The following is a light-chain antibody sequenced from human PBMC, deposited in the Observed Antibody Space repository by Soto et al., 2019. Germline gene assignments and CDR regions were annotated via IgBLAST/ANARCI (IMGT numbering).Light chain of an antibody. CDR2: GVS. CDR1: QSLGSDY. Sequence: ETVLTQSPGTLSLSPGERATLSCRASQSLGSDYLAWYQQKPGQAPRLLIYGVSSRATDIPDRFSGSGSGTDFTLTISRLEQEDFAMYYCQLYGTSRTFVQGTKVEI. J-gene: IGKJ1*01. V-gene: IGKV3-20*01. CDR3: QLYGTSRT.